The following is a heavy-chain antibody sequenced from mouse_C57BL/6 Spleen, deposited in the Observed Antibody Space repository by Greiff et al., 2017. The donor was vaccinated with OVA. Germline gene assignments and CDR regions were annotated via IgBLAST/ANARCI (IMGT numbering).Heavy chain of an antibody. J-gene: IGHJ2*01. Sequence: EVQLQQSGPVLVKPGASVKMSCKASGYTFTDYYMNWVKQSHGKSLEWIGVINPYNGGTSYNQKFKGKATLTVDKSSSTAYMELNSLTSEDSAVYSCARNALGYYGSYFDYWGQGTTLTVSS. V-gene: IGHV1-19*01. D-gene: IGHD1-1*01. CDR3: ARNALGYYGSYFDY. CDR1: GYTFTDYY. CDR2: INPYNGGT.